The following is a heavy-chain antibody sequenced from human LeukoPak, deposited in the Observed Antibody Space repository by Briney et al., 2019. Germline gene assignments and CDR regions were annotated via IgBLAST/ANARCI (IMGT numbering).Heavy chain of an antibody. J-gene: IGHJ3*02. CDR2: IYHSGST. D-gene: IGHD4-17*01. V-gene: IGHV4-30-2*01. CDR3: ARDDDGDYVGAFDI. Sequence: SQTLSLTCAVSGGSISSGGYSWSWIRQPPGKGLEWIGYIYHSGSTYYNPSLKSRVTISVDRSKNQFSLKLSFVTAADTAVYYCARDDDGDYVGAFDIWGQGTMVTVSS. CDR1: GGSISSGGYS.